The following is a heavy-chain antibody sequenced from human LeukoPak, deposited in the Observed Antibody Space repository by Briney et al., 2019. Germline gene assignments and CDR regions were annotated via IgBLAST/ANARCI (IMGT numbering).Heavy chain of an antibody. Sequence: GRSLRLSCVASGFTFSSSGMHWVRQAPGKGLEWVAVLWYDESNKYYGDSVKGRFTISRDNSKNTLYLQMNSLRAEDTAVYYCARDYGSGGLLPDYWGQGTLVTVYS. J-gene: IGHJ4*02. CDR1: GFTFSSSG. D-gene: IGHD3-10*01. V-gene: IGHV3-33*01. CDR3: ARDYGSGGLLPDY. CDR2: LWYDESNK.